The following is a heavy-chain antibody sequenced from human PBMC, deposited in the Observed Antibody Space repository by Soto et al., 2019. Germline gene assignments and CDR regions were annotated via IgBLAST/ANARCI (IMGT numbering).Heavy chain of an antibody. Sequence: QVQLVESGGGVVQPGRSLRLSCAASGFTFSSYGMHWVRQAPGKGLGWVAVIWYDGSNKYYADSVKGRFTISRDNSKNTLYLQMNSLRAEDTAVYYCARDGGIAVAGSEYFDYWGQGTLVTVSS. V-gene: IGHV3-33*01. J-gene: IGHJ4*02. CDR3: ARDGGIAVAGSEYFDY. D-gene: IGHD6-19*01. CDR1: GFTFSSYG. CDR2: IWYDGSNK.